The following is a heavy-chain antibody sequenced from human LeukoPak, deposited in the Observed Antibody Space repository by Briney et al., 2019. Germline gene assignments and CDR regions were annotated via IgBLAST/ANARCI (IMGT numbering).Heavy chain of an antibody. CDR3: ARTLTMYSSSWPNWFDP. CDR1: GFTFSSYS. CDR2: ISSSSSYI. J-gene: IGHJ5*02. Sequence: GGSLRLSCAASGFTFSSYSMNWVRQAPGKGLEWVSSISSSSSYIYYADSVKGRFTISRDNAKNSLYLQMNSLRAEDTAVYYCARTLTMYSSSWPNWFDPWGQGTLVTVSS. D-gene: IGHD6-13*01. V-gene: IGHV3-21*01.